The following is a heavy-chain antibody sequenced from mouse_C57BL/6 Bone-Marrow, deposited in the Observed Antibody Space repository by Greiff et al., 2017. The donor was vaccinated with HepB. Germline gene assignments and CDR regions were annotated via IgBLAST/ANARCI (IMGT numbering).Heavy chain of an antibody. CDR2: ISSGSSTI. J-gene: IGHJ2*01. CDR3: AREITRVLAD. D-gene: IGHD1-1*01. Sequence: EVKLVESGGGLVKPGGSLKLSCAASGFTFSDYGMHWVRQAPEKGLEWVAYISSGSSTIYYADTVKGLFTISIDNAKNTLFLQMTSLRSEDTAMYYCAREITRVLADWGQGTTLTVSS. CDR1: GFTFSDYG. V-gene: IGHV5-17*01.